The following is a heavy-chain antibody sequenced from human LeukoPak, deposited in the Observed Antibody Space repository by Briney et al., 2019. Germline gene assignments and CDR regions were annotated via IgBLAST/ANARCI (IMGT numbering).Heavy chain of an antibody. Sequence: PGGSLRLSCAASGFTFSSYGMHWVRQAPGKGLEWVAVISYDGSNKYHADSVKGRFTISRDNSKNTLYLQMNSLRAEDTAVYYCAKGDVDTAMVRGYWGQGTLVTVSS. D-gene: IGHD5-18*01. CDR2: ISYDGSNK. V-gene: IGHV3-30*18. J-gene: IGHJ4*02. CDR3: AKGDVDTAMVRGY. CDR1: GFTFSSYG.